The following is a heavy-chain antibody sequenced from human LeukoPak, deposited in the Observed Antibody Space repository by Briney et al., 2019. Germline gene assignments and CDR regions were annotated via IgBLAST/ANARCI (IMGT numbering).Heavy chain of an antibody. J-gene: IGHJ4*02. D-gene: IGHD3-22*01. Sequence: GGSLRLSCAASGFTFSSYAMSWVRQAPGKGLGWVTVIWSDGSNKYYADSVKGRFTISRDNSKNTLYLQMNSLRAEDTAVYYCVRGYYAGRGHHFEYWGQGTLVTVSS. CDR1: GFTFSSYA. V-gene: IGHV3-33*08. CDR2: IWSDGSNK. CDR3: VRGYYAGRGHHFEY.